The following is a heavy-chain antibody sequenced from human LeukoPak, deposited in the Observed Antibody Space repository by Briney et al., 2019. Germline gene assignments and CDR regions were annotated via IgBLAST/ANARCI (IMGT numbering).Heavy chain of an antibody. Sequence: GASVKVSCKASGYTFTSYGISWVRQAPGQGLEWMGWISAYNGNTNYAQKLQGRVTMTTDTSTSTAYMELRSLRSDDTAVYYCARSTYIVVVPAAVALDPWGQGTLVTVSS. CDR1: GYTFTSYG. V-gene: IGHV1-18*01. J-gene: IGHJ5*02. D-gene: IGHD2-2*01. CDR2: ISAYNGNT. CDR3: ARSTYIVVVPAAVALDP.